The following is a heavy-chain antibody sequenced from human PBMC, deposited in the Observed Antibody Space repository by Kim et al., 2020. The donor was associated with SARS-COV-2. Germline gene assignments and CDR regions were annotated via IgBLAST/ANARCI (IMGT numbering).Heavy chain of an antibody. CDR1: GFTFSSYS. CDR2: ISSSSSTI. Sequence: GGSLRLSCAASGFTFSSYSMNWVRQAPGKGLEWVSYISSSSSTIYYADSVKGRFTISRDNAKNSLYLQMNSLRAEDTAVYYCATLEHIVVVTAQGGDYWGQGTLVTVSS. CDR3: ATLEHIVVVTAQGGDY. D-gene: IGHD2-21*02. J-gene: IGHJ4*02. V-gene: IGHV3-48*04.